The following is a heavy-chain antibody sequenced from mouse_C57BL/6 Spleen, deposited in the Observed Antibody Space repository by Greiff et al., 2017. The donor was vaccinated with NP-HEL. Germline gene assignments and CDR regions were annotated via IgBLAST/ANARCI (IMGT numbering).Heavy chain of an antibody. Sequence: EVKLMESGEGLVKPGGSLKLSCAASGFTFSSYAMSWVRQTPEKRLEWVAYISSGGDYIYYAETVKGRFTISRDKARNTLYLQMSSLKSEDTAMYYCTRDGAGTRGYYFDYWGQGTTLTVSS. CDR3: TRDGAGTRGYYFDY. J-gene: IGHJ2*01. V-gene: IGHV5-9-1*02. CDR2: ISSGGDYI. CDR1: GFTFSSYA. D-gene: IGHD4-1*01.